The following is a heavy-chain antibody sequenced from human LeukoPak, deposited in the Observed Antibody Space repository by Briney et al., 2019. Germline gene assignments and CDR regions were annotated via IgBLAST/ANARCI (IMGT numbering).Heavy chain of an antibody. CDR3: VRTTYGDY. J-gene: IGHJ4*02. V-gene: IGHV3-7*02. CDR2: VKPDGSEK. Sequence: GRSLRLSCAASGFTLSTYWMTWVRQAPRKGLEWVAAVKPDGSEKNYVDSVKGRFTISRDNAKNSLYLQLSSLRAEDTAVYYCVRTTYGDYWGQGTLVTVSS. CDR1: GFTLSTYW. D-gene: IGHD1-1*01.